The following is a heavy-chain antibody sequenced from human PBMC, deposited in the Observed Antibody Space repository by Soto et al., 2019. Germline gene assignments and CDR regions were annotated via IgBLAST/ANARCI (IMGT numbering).Heavy chain of an antibody. CDR3: ARHPYGDYVDY. Sequence: QLQLQESGPGLVKPSETLSLTCTVSSGSISSGTYYWGWIRQPPGKGLEWIGSIYYSGSTYYNPSLKSRVTICVDTSKNHLSLRVVSVTAADTAVCSCARHPYGDYVDYWGQGTLVTVSS. D-gene: IGHD4-17*01. CDR2: IYYSGST. V-gene: IGHV4-39*01. J-gene: IGHJ4*02. CDR1: SGSISSGTYY.